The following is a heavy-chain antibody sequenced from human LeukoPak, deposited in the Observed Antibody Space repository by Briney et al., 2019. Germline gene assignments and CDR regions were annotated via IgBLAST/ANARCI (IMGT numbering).Heavy chain of an antibody. Sequence: GASVKVSCKASGYTFTSYDINWVRQATGQGLEWMGWMNPNSGNTGYAQKFQGRVTMTRNTSISTAYMELSSLRSEDTAVYYCARGAPDSKWGYFDLWGRGTLVTVSS. D-gene: IGHD1-26*01. V-gene: IGHV1-8*01. CDR1: GYTFTSYD. CDR2: MNPNSGNT. CDR3: ARGAPDSKWGYFDL. J-gene: IGHJ2*01.